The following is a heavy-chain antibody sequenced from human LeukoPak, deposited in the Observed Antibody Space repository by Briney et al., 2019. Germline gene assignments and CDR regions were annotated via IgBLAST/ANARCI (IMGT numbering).Heavy chain of an antibody. J-gene: IGHJ4*02. CDR3: ARVRTYYYDSSGYHHPYYFDY. CDR1: GFTFSSYS. V-gene: IGHV3-21*04. CDR2: ISSSSSYI. Sequence: PGGSLRLSCAASGFTFSSYSMNWVRQAPGKGLEWVSSISSSSSYIYSADSVKGRFTISRDNAKNSLYLQMNSLRAEDTALYYCARVRTYYYDSSGYHHPYYFDYWGQGTLVTVSS. D-gene: IGHD3-22*01.